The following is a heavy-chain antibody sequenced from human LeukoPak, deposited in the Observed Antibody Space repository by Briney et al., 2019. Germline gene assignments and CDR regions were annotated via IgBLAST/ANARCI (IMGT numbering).Heavy chain of an antibody. Sequence: GGSLRLSCAASGFTFGSNGMHWVRQPPGKGLEWVSFIRYDGSNKYYADSVKGRFTISRDNSKNTLYLQMNSLRAEDTAVYYCAKGVDFWVLGSWGQGTLVPLFS. J-gene: IGHJ4*02. D-gene: IGHD3-3*01. CDR2: IRYDGSNK. CDR1: GFTFGSNG. V-gene: IGHV3-30*02. CDR3: AKGVDFWVLGS.